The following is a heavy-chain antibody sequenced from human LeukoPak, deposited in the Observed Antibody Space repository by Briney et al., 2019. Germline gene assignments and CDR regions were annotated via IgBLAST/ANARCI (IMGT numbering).Heavy chain of an antibody. CDR3: ARANRIVRSLDY. CDR1: GGSISSSSYY. V-gene: IGHV4-39*01. J-gene: IGHJ4*02. Sequence: SETLSLTCTVSGGSISSSSYYWGWIRQPPGKGLEWIGSIYYSGSTYYNPSLKSRVTISVDTSKNQFSLKLSSVTAADTAVYYCARANRIVRSLDYWGQGTLVTVSS. D-gene: IGHD6-6*01. CDR2: IYYSGST.